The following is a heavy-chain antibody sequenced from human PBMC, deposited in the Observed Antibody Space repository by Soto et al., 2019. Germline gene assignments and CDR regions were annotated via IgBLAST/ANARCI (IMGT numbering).Heavy chain of an antibody. V-gene: IGHV4-59*08. D-gene: IGHD1-26*01. J-gene: IGHJ4*02. CDR1: GDSISTSY. Sequence: PSETLSLTCTVSGDSISTSYLTWIRQPPGKGLEWIGYIYYSTSTHYNPSLKSRVTMSVDTAKNQFSLKLSSATAADTAVYYCARHGGSYSFDYWGQGTLVTVSS. CDR3: ARHGGSYSFDY. CDR2: IYYSTST.